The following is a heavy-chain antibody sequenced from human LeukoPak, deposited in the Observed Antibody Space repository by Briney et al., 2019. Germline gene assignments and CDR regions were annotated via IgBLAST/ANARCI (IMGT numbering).Heavy chain of an antibody. CDR1: GFTFSSYS. V-gene: IGHV3-21*01. CDR2: ISSSSSYI. D-gene: IGHD4-17*01. J-gene: IGHJ5*02. Sequence: GGSLRLSCAASGFTFSSYSMNCVRRAPGKGLEWVSSISSSSSYIYYADSVKGRFNIYRDNAKNSLYLQMNSLRAEDTAVYYCARDSRPPTTVTASWGQGTLVTVSS. CDR3: ARDSRPPTTVTAS.